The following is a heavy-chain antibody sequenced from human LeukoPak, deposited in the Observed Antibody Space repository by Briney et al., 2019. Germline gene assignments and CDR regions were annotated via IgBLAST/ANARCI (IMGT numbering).Heavy chain of an antibody. Sequence: GGSLRLSCAASGFTFSNYWMHWVRQAPGKGLVWVSRINSGGGSTSYADSVKGRFTISRDNAKNTLYLQMNSLRAEDTAVYYCARADIVVVPVAVRDFWFDPWGQGTLVTVSS. CDR2: INSGGGST. V-gene: IGHV3-74*01. CDR3: ARADIVVVPVAVRDFWFDP. D-gene: IGHD2-2*01. J-gene: IGHJ5*02. CDR1: GFTFSNYW.